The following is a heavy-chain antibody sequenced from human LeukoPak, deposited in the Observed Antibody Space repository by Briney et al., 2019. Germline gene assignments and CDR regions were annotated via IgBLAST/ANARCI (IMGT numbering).Heavy chain of an antibody. J-gene: IGHJ4*02. CDR3: ARDRVGGPGYFDY. D-gene: IGHD3-10*01. Sequence: GGSLRLSCAASGFTFSNYEMNWVRQTPGKGLEWVSYISSSVGTIYYADSVKGRFTISRDNAKNSLYLQMNSLRAEDTAVYYCARDRVGGPGYFDYWGQGTLVTVSS. CDR1: GFTFSNYE. CDR2: ISSSVGTI. V-gene: IGHV3-48*03.